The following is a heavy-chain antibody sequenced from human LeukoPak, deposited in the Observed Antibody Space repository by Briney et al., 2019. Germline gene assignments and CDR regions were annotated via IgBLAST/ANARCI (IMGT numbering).Heavy chain of an antibody. CDR2: INHSGST. J-gene: IGHJ6*03. CDR3: ARHPYCSGGSCPLGYYYYMDV. Sequence: SETLSLTCAIYGGSFSGYNLSWIRRPPGKGLEWIWEINHSGSTKYNPSPKSRGTISVDTSKNQFSLKLSSVTAADTAVYYCARHPYCSGGSCPLGYYYYMDVWGKGTTVTISS. V-gene: IGHV4-34*01. CDR1: GGSFSGYN. D-gene: IGHD2-15*01.